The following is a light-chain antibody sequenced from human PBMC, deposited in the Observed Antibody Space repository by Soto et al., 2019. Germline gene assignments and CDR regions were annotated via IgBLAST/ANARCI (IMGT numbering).Light chain of an antibody. CDR2: EVD. CDR3: SSYAGSRWV. J-gene: IGLJ3*02. V-gene: IGLV2-23*02. CDR1: TSDVGIYNL. Sequence: QSALTQPASVSESPGQSITISCSGTTSDVGIYNLVSWYQQHPGKAPKLVIYEVDKRPSGVSNRFSGSRSGNTASLTISGLQSEEEANYYCSSYAGSRWVFGGGTQLTVL.